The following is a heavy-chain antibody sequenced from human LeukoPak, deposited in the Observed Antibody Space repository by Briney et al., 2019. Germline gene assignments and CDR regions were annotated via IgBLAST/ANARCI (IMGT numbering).Heavy chain of an antibody. CDR1: GFTFSSYG. CDR2: IWYDGSNK. CDR3: ARHLYSSGWYIDY. V-gene: IGHV3-33*01. J-gene: IGHJ4*02. D-gene: IGHD6-19*01. Sequence: PGGSLRLSCAASGFTFSSYGMHWVRQAPGKGLEWVAVIWYDGSNKYYADSVKGRFTISRDNSKSTLYLQMNSLRAEDTAVYYCARHLYSSGWYIDYWGQGTLVTVSS.